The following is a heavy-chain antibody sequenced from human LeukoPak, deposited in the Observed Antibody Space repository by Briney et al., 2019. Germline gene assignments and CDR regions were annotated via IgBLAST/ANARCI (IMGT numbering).Heavy chain of an antibody. CDR3: ARVGYYASGPFSYFDY. D-gene: IGHD3-10*01. J-gene: IGHJ4*02. Sequence: PGRSLRLSSAASGFTLSGYAMHWVRQAPGKGLEWVAVISYDGSNEYYADSVKGRFTIARNNSKNTLYLQMNSLSVEDTAVYYCARVGYYASGPFSYFDYWGQGTLVTVSS. CDR2: ISYDGSNE. V-gene: IGHV3-30-3*01. CDR1: GFTLSGYA.